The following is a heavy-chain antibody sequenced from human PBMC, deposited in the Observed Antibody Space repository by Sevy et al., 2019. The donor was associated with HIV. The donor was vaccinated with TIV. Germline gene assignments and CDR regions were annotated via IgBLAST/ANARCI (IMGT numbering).Heavy chain of an antibody. Sequence: GESLKISCAASGFTFNNYWMNWVRQAPGKGLEWVANIRQDGSEKYYVESVKGRFTISRDNAKNSLFLQMNSLRAEDTAVYYCASSRTTSFGWDWGQGTLVTVSS. CDR3: ASSRTTSFGWD. CDR2: IRQDGSEK. D-gene: IGHD1-26*01. CDR1: GFTFNNYW. V-gene: IGHV3-7*01. J-gene: IGHJ4*02.